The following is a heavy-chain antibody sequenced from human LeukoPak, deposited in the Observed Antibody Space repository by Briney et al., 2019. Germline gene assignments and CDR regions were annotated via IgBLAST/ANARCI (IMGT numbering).Heavy chain of an antibody. CDR3: ARDRRYCSSSSCYFYYYGMDV. CDR2: ISGSGGST. CDR1: GFTFSSYA. Sequence: GGSLRLSCAASGFTFSSYAMSWVRQAPGKGLEWVSAISGSGGSTYYADSVKGRFTISRDNSKNTLYLQMNSLGAEDTAVYYCARDRRYCSSSSCYFYYYGMDVWGQGTTVTVSS. V-gene: IGHV3-23*01. D-gene: IGHD2-2*01. J-gene: IGHJ6*02.